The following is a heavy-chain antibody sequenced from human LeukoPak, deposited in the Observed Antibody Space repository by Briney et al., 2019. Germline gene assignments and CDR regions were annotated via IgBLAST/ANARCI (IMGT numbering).Heavy chain of an antibody. V-gene: IGHV4-34*01. CDR2: INHSGST. CDR1: GGSFSGYY. J-gene: IGHJ6*03. Sequence: SETLSLTCAVYGGSFSGYYWSWIRQPPGKGLEWIGEINHSGSTNYNPSLKSRVTISVDTSKNQFSLKLSSVTAADTAVYYCARERLGDRRGYSGYVYYYYYMDVWGKGTTVTISS. CDR3: ARERLGDRRGYSGYVYYYYYMDV. D-gene: IGHD5-12*01.